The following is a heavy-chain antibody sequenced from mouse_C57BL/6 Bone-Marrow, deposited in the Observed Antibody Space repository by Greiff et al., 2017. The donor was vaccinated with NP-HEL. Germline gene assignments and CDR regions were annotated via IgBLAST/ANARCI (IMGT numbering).Heavy chain of an antibody. V-gene: IGHV1-72*01. J-gene: IGHJ2*01. CDR2: IDPNSGGT. D-gene: IGHD2-3*01. Sequence: QVQLQQSGAELARPGASVKLSCKASGYTFTSYWMHWVKQRPGRGLEWIGRIDPNSGGTKYNEKFKSKATLTVDTPSSTAYMQLSSLTSEDSAVYYCAREGSNVGYWDFDYWGQGTTLTVSS. CDR3: AREGSNVGYWDFDY. CDR1: GYTFTSYW.